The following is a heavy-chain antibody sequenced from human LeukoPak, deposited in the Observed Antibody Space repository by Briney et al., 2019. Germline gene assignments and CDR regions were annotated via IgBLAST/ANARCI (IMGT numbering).Heavy chain of an antibody. CDR2: INHSGST. D-gene: IGHD3-3*01. Sequence: SETLSLTCTVSGGSISSSSYYWSWIRQPPGKGLEWIGEINHSGSTNYNPSLKSRVTISVDTSKNQFSLKLSSVTAADTAVYYCASSNVLRFLEWLRRDKSLDYWGQGTLVTVSS. CDR1: GGSISSSSYY. CDR3: ASSNVLRFLEWLRRDKSLDY. J-gene: IGHJ4*02. V-gene: IGHV4-39*07.